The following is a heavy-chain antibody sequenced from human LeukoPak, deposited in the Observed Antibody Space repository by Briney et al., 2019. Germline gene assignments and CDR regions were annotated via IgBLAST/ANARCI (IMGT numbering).Heavy chain of an antibody. CDR2: IYSGGST. J-gene: IGHJ6*02. Sequence: GGSLRLSCAASGFTVSSNYMSWVRQAPGKGLEWVSVIYSGGSTYYADSVKGRFTISRDNSKNTLYLQTNSLRAEDTAVYYCARDYLTTPGYYYYGMDVWGQGTTVTVSS. CDR3: ARDYLTTPGYYYYGMDV. D-gene: IGHD2-15*01. CDR1: GFTVSSNY. V-gene: IGHV3-66*01.